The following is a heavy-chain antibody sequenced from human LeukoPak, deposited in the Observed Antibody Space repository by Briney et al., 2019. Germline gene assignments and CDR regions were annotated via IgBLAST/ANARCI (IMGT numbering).Heavy chain of an antibody. CDR1: GFTFNTSV. CDR3: AKGGESYYTYYYMDV. V-gene: IGHV3-23*01. D-gene: IGHD3-16*01. J-gene: IGHJ6*03. Sequence: GGSLRLSCAASGFTFNTSVMTWVRQAPGQGPEWISPISESAGSTYYADSVKGRFTISRDNSKNTLYLEMNSLRAEDTAIYYCAKGGESYYTYYYMDVWGKGTTVSVSS. CDR2: ISESAGST.